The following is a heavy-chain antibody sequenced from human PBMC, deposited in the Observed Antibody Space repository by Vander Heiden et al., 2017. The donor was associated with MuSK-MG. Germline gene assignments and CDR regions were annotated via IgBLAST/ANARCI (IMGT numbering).Heavy chain of an antibody. CDR1: GFDFRHFG. V-gene: IGHV3-30*02. CDR3: AKASYSSTWPPLPYIDY. D-gene: IGHD2-2*01. CDR2: INYDGNKR. J-gene: IGHJ4*02. Sequence: QVHLVESGGAVVQPGESLTLSCAAAGFDFRHFGMHWVRQVPGKGLEWVAFINYDGNKRYYVDSMKGRFTISRDNSRNTLNLLMSSLRAEDTALYYCAKASYSSTWPPLPYIDYWGQGILVTVSA.